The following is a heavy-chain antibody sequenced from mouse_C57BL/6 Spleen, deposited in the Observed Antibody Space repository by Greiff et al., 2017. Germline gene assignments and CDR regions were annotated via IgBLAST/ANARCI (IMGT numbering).Heavy chain of an antibody. CDR3: ARFSDSNYFYFDY. J-gene: IGHJ2*01. Sequence: QVQLKQPGAELVMPGASVKLSCKASGYTFTSYWMHWVKQRPGQGLEWIGEIDPSDSYTNYNQKFKGKSTLTVDKSSSTAYMQLSSLTSEDSAVYYCARFSDSNYFYFDYWGQGTTLTVSS. CDR1: GYTFTSYW. V-gene: IGHV1-69*01. CDR2: IDPSDSYT. D-gene: IGHD2-5*01.